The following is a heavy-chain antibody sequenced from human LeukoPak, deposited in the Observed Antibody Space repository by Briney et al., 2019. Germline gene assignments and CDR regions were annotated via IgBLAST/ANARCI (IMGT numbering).Heavy chain of an antibody. D-gene: IGHD3-16*01. Sequence: GGSLRLSCAASGFSFSSYWLSWVRQAPGKGLEWVAVISYDGSNKYYADSVKGPFTISRDNSKNTLYLQMNSLRAEDTAVYYCARDPGEGLLKDYWGQGTLVTVSS. CDR3: ARDPGEGLLKDY. CDR1: GFSFSSYW. J-gene: IGHJ4*02. V-gene: IGHV3-30-3*01. CDR2: ISYDGSNK.